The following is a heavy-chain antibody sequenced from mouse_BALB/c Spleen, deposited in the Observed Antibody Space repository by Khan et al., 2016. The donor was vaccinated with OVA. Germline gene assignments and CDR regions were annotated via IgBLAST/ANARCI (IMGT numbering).Heavy chain of an antibody. J-gene: IGHJ3*01. D-gene: IGHD1-2*01. Sequence: QVQLKQSGAELARPGASVKLSCKASGYTFTGYYINWVKQRTGQGLEWIGEISPGSGDTYYNEKFKGKATLTADKSSTTVYMQLSSLTSEASAVYIGAGRNYFDYTFAYWGQGTLVTVSA. V-gene: IGHV1-77*01. CDR2: ISPGSGDT. CDR3: AGRNYFDYTFAY. CDR1: GYTFTGYY.